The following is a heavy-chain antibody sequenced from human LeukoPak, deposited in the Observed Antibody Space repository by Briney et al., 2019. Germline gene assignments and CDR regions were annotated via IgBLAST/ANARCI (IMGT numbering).Heavy chain of an antibody. CDR3: ARLKVAMVRGVPYFDY. V-gene: IGHV4-39*01. Sequence: PSETLSLTCTVTGGAIKNDDYYGSWVRQPPGKGLEWIGIMSYSGSTRYSPSLSSRVSISVDTSKNQFSLRLTSVTAADTALYYCARLKVAMVRGVPYFDYWGRGALVTVSS. J-gene: IGHJ4*02. CDR1: GGAIKNDDYY. CDR2: MSYSGST. D-gene: IGHD3-10*01.